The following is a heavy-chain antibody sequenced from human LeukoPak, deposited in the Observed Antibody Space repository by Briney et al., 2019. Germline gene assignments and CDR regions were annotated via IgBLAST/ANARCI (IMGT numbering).Heavy chain of an antibody. D-gene: IGHD3-10*01. CDR2: IYHSGST. CDR3: ARHADYYGSGSPNFDY. CDR1: GYSISSGYY. Sequence: SETLSLTCAVSGYSISSGYYWGWIRPPPGKGLKWIGTIYHSGSTYYNPSLKSRVTISVDTSKNQFSLKLSSVTAADTAVYYCARHADYYGSGSPNFDYWGQGTLVTVSS. J-gene: IGHJ4*02. V-gene: IGHV4-38-2*01.